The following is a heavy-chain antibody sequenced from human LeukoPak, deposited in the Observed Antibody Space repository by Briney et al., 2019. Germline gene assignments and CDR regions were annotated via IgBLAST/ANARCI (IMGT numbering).Heavy chain of an antibody. Sequence: GGSLRLSCAASGFTVSSNYMSWVRQAPGKGLEWVSSISSSSSYIYYADSVKGRFTISRDNAKNSLYLQMNSLRAEDTAVYYCARANGNYYYYYMDVWGKGTTVTISS. CDR1: GFTVSSNY. D-gene: IGHD4/OR15-4a*01. J-gene: IGHJ6*03. V-gene: IGHV3-21*01. CDR2: ISSSSSYI. CDR3: ARANGNYYYYYMDV.